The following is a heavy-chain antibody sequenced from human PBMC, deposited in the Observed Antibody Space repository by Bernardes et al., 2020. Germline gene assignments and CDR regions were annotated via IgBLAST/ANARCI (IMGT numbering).Heavy chain of an antibody. Sequence: GGSLRLSCGGSGFNFDDYDMHWVRQAPGKGPEWVSVIRKNSGYTYFADSVKGRFTLSRDNSKKTLILEMTSLTAEDTALYYCVKESADVVVVPAFDNWGPGTLVTVSS. J-gene: IGHJ4*02. CDR3: VKESADVVVVPAFDN. V-gene: IGHV3-23*01. D-gene: IGHD2-15*01. CDR1: GFNFDDYD. CDR2: IRKNSGYT.